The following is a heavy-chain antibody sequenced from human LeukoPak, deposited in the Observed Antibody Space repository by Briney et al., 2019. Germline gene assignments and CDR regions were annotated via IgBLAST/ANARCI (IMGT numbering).Heavy chain of an antibody. V-gene: IGHV4-59*12. CDR3: ARGSITVVPAVDI. J-gene: IGHJ3*02. CDR1: GGSMSTYY. CDR2: IYYSGSS. D-gene: IGHD3-3*01. Sequence: NSSETLSLTCTLSGGSMSTYYWSWIRQPPGKGLEWIGYIYYSGSSGYNPSLKSRGTISVDTSKNQFSLKLSSVTAADTAVYYCARGSITVVPAVDIWGQGTMVTVSS.